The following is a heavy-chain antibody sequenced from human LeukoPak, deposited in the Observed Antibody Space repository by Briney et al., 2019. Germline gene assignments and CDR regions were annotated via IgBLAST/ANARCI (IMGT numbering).Heavy chain of an antibody. CDR2: IYYSGST. CDR3: ARVNPLNGAR. J-gene: IGHJ4*02. D-gene: IGHD4/OR15-4a*01. CDR1: GGSVSSGGYY. Sequence: SQTLSLTCTVSGGSVSSGGYYWSWIRPLPGKGLECIGYIYYSGSTYYNPSLKSRVTISVDTSKNQFSLRLSSVTAADTAVYYCARVNPLNGARWGQGTLVTVSS. V-gene: IGHV4-31*03.